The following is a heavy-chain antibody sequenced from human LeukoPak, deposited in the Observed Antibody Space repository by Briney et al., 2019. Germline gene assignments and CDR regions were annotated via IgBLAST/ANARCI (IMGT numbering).Heavy chain of an antibody. CDR1: GGSISGDY. J-gene: IGHJ5*02. Sequence: PSETLSLTCTVSGGSISGDYWSWIRQPAGTGLEWIGRIYTSGSTIYNPSLKSRVTMSVDTSKNQFSLRLNSVTAADTAVYYCARRRIAAAVSPWGQGTLVTVSS. D-gene: IGHD6-13*01. CDR2: IYTSGST. CDR3: ARRRIAAAVSP. V-gene: IGHV4-4*07.